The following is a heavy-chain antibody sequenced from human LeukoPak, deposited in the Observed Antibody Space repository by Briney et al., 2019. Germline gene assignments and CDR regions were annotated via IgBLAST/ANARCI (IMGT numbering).Heavy chain of an antibody. D-gene: IGHD3-3*01. CDR1: GFTVSSNY. J-gene: IGHJ4*02. V-gene: IGHV3-66*02. Sequence: GGSLRLSCAASGFTVSSNYMSWVRQAPGKGLEWASVIYSGGSTYYADSVKGRFTISRDNSKNTLYLQMNSLRAEDTAVYYCARDPAGDLVRYWGQGTLVTVSS. CDR2: IYSGGST. CDR3: ARDPAGDLVRY.